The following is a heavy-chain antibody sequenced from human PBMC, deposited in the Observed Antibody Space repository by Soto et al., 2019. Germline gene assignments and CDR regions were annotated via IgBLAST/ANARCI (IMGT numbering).Heavy chain of an antibody. CDR1: GYIFSNYD. CDR3: ARGPKYCSSGSCLSGSSWFDP. J-gene: IGHJ5*02. CDR2: MNPNSGNT. D-gene: IGHD2-15*01. V-gene: IGHV1-8*02. Sequence: QVQLVQSGAEVKKPGASVRVSCKASGYIFSNYDINWVRQAPGQGREWMGWMNPNSGNTGYAQRFQGQVTMTRNTSVSTAYRELRSLRSEDTAVYYCARGPKYCSSGSCLSGSSWFDPWGQGTLVTVSS.